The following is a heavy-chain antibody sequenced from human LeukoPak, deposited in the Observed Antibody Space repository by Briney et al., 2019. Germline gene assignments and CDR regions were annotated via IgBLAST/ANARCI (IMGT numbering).Heavy chain of an antibody. Sequence: SETLSLTCTVSGGSISSSSYYWDWIRQPPGKGLEWIGSIYYSGSTNYNPSLKSRVTISVDTSKNQFSLKLSSVTAADTAVYYCAGSRGYTYRPRFNWFDPWGQGTLVTVSS. D-gene: IGHD5-18*01. CDR3: AGSRGYTYRPRFNWFDP. CDR1: GGSISSSSYY. J-gene: IGHJ5*02. V-gene: IGHV4-39*07. CDR2: IYYSGST.